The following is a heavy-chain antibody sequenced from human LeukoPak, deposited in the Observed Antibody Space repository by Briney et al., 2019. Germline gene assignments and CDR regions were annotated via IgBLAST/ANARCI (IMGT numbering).Heavy chain of an antibody. J-gene: IGHJ4*02. CDR1: GFTFSSYA. Sequence: GGSLRLSCAASGFTFSSYAMSWVRQAPGKGLEWVSAISGSGDSTYYADSVKGRFTISRDNSKDTLYLQMNSLRAEDTAVYYCAKDVAVAGPIDYWGQGTLVTVSS. D-gene: IGHD6-19*01. CDR3: AKDVAVAGPIDY. V-gene: IGHV3-23*01. CDR2: ISGSGDST.